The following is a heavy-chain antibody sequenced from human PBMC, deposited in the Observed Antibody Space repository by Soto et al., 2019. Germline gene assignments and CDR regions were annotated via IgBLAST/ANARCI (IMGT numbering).Heavy chain of an antibody. Sequence: VASVKVSCKASGGTFSSYAISWVRQAPGQGLEWMGGIIPIFGTANYAQKFQGRVTITADKSTSTAYMELSSLRSEDTAVYYCARVRITIFGVAKDYYGMDVWGQGTTVTVS. V-gene: IGHV1-69*06. D-gene: IGHD3-3*01. CDR3: ARVRITIFGVAKDYYGMDV. CDR1: GGTFSSYA. CDR2: IIPIFGTA. J-gene: IGHJ6*02.